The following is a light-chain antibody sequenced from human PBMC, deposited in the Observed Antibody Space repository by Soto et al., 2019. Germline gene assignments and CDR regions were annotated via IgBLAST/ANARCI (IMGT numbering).Light chain of an antibody. J-gene: IGKJ4*01. CDR2: AAS. CDR1: QSLSSNN. V-gene: IGKV3-20*01. CDR3: QQYGTSPLT. Sequence: EIVLTQSPGTLTLSPGERATLSCRASQSLSSNNLAWYQQRPGQAPRHLIYAASSRAAGVPDRFSGSGSGTDFTLPITSLGPDDFAVYFCQQYGTSPLTFGGGTKVEI.